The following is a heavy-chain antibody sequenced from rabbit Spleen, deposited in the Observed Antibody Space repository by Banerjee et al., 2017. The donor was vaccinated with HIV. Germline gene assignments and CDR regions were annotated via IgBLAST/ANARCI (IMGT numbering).Heavy chain of an antibody. CDR2: INAATAKP. CDR3: ARDLVGVIGWNFYL. Sequence: QEQLVESGGGLVKPEGSLTLSCTASGFSFSDRDVMCWVRQAPGKGLEWIACINAATAKPVYATWAKGRFTISRTSSTTVTLRMTSLTATDTATYFCARDLVGVIGWNFYLWGQGTLVTVS. D-gene: IGHD1-1*01. J-gene: IGHJ4*01. V-gene: IGHV1S45*01. CDR1: GFSFSDRDV.